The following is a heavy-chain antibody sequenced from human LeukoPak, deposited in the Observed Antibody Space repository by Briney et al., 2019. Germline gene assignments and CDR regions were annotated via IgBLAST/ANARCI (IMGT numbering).Heavy chain of an antibody. CDR1: GGSISSYY. Sequence: PSETLSLTCTVSGGSISSYYWSWIRQSAGKGLEWIGYIYYSGSTNYNPSLKSRVTISVDTSKNQSSLNLSSVTAADTAIYYCARHGRVTATSYFDYWGQGTLVTVSS. J-gene: IGHJ4*02. V-gene: IGHV4-59*08. CDR2: IYYSGST. D-gene: IGHD2-21*02. CDR3: ARHGRVTATSYFDY.